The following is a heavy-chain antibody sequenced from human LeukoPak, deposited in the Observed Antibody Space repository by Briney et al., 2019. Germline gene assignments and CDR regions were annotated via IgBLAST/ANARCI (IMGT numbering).Heavy chain of an antibody. CDR3: ARARGDIVVVPAAIWFDP. CDR1: GYTFTVYN. D-gene: IGHD2-2*01. Sequence: GASVKVSCEASGYTFTVYNMHWVRQAPGQGLEWMGWIKPNNGGTNYAQKFQGRVTMTRDTSISTAYMELSRLRSDDTAVYYCARARGDIVVVPAAIWFDPWGQGTLVTVSS. CDR2: IKPNNGGT. V-gene: IGHV1-2*02. J-gene: IGHJ5*02.